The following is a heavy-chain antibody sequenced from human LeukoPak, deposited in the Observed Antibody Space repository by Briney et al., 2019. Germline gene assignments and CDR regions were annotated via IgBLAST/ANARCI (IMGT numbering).Heavy chain of an antibody. D-gene: IGHD4-17*01. CDR1: GGSISSYY. Sequence: SETLSLTCTVSGGSISSYYWTWIRQPPGKGLEWIGYISYSGNTNYNPSLKSRVTISVDTSKNHFSLKLSSVTAADTAVYYCASARSTVTSWYFDLWGRGTLVTVSS. V-gene: IGHV4-59*08. CDR2: ISYSGNT. CDR3: ASARSTVTSWYFDL. J-gene: IGHJ2*01.